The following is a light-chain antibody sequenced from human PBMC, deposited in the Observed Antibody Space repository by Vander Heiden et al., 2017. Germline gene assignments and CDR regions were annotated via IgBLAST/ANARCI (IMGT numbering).Light chain of an antibody. V-gene: IGKV2-28*01. CDR2: LGS. CDR3: MQALQTPRA. J-gene: IGKJ1*01. Sequence: DIVMTQSPLSLPVTPGEPASIPCRSSQSLRHSKGYNDLDWYLQKPGQSPQLLIYLGSTRATGVPDRFSGSGSGTDFTLKISRVEAEDVGVYYCMQALQTPRAFGQGTKVEIK. CDR1: QSLRHSKGYND.